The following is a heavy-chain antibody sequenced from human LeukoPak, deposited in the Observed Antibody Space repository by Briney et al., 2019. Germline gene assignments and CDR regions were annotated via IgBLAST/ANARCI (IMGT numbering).Heavy chain of an antibody. Sequence: SETLSLTCAVSGYSIRSAYWWGWIRQSPGKGLEWIGSIYHSGKTYYNPSLKSRVTISIDTSKNQFSLKLSPVTAADTAVYYCARHRAVAATNWFDPWGQGTLVTVSS. CDR1: GYSIRSAYW. J-gene: IGHJ5*02. CDR2: IYHSGKT. V-gene: IGHV4-38-2*01. D-gene: IGHD6-19*01. CDR3: ARHRAVAATNWFDP.